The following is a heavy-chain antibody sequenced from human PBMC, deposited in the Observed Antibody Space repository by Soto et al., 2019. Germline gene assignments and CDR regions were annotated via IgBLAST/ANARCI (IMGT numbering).Heavy chain of an antibody. D-gene: IGHD2-21*02. J-gene: IGHJ2*01. CDR3: AKTSVVTSFLWYFDL. Sequence: EVQLLESGGGLVQPGGSLRLSCAASGFTFSSYAMSWVRQAPGNGLEWVSAISGSGGSTYYADSVKGRFTISRDNSKNTLYLQMNSLRAEDTAVYYCAKTSVVTSFLWYFDLWGRGTLVTVSS. CDR2: ISGSGGST. V-gene: IGHV3-23*01. CDR1: GFTFSSYA.